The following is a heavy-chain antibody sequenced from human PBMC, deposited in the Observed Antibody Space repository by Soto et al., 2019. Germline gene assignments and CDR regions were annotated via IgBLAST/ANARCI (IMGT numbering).Heavy chain of an antibody. CDR3: AGPRQVGIGEVTYYYYMDA. D-gene: IGHD3-10*01. Sequence: ASVKVSCKASGYTFTSYGISWVRQAPGQGLEWMGWISAYNGNTNYAQKLQGRVTMTTDTSTSTAYMELRSLRSDDTAVYYCAGPRQVGIGEVTYYYYMDAWGKGTTVTVS. CDR1: GYTFTSYG. J-gene: IGHJ6*03. CDR2: ISAYNGNT. V-gene: IGHV1-18*01.